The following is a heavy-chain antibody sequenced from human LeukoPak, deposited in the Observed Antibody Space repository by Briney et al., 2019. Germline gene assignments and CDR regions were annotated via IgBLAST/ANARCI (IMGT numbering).Heavy chain of an antibody. J-gene: IGHJ4*02. CDR3: ARSLYSSNWYYFDF. CDR2: IYPGDSDT. V-gene: IGHV5-51*01. D-gene: IGHD6-13*01. Sequence: GESLKISCKGSGYSFTSYWIGRVRQMPGKGLEWMGIIYPGDSDTRYSPSFQGQVIISADKSISTAYLQWSSLKASDTAMYYCARSLYSSNWYYFDFWGQGTLVSVSS. CDR1: GYSFTSYW.